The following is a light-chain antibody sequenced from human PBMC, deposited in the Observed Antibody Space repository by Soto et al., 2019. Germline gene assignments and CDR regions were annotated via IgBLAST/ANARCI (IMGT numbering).Light chain of an antibody. V-gene: IGLV2-14*01. J-gene: IGLJ1*01. CDR1: SSDVGGYNY. CDR2: DVS. Sequence: QSALTQPASVSGSPGQSITISCTGISSDVGGYNYVSWYQQHPGKAPKLMIYDVSNRPSGVSNRFSGSKSGNTASLTISGLQAEDEADYYCSSYTSSSTRLYVFGTGTKVTVL. CDR3: SSYTSSSTRLYV.